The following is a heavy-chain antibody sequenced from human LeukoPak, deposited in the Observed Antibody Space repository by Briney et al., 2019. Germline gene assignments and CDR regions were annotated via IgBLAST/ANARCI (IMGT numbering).Heavy chain of an antibody. J-gene: IGHJ6*03. CDR3: AREDITMVRGVKSRYMDV. CDR1: GGSFSGYY. V-gene: IGHV4-34*01. CDR2: IYHSGST. Sequence: PSETLSLTCAVYGGSFSGYYWSWIRQPPGKGLEWIGSIYHSGSTYYNPSLKSRVTISVDTSKNQFSLKLSSVTAADTAVYYCAREDITMVRGVKSRYMDVWGKGTTVTVSS. D-gene: IGHD3-10*01.